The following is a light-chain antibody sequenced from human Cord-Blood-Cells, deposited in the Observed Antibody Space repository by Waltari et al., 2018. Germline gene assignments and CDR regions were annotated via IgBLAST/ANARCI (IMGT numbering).Light chain of an antibody. V-gene: IGLV2-11*01. CDR3: CSYAGSYPYV. Sequence: QSALTQPRSVSGSPGQSVTISCTGTSRDVGGYNYVSWYHKLPGKAPKLMIYGVSKRPSGVPDRFSGSTSGNTASLTISGLQAEDEADYYCCSYAGSYPYVFGTGTKVTGL. CDR1: SRDVGGYNY. CDR2: GVS. J-gene: IGLJ1*01.